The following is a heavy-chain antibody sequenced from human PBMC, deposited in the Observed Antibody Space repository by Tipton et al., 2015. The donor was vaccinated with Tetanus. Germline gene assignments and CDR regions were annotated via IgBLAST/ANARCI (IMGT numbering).Heavy chain of an antibody. CDR3: AGGGIAAAGGGLDY. V-gene: IGHV4-59*01. CDR1: GGSISSYY. CDR2: IYYSGST. J-gene: IGHJ4*02. Sequence: TLSLTCTVSGGSISSYYWSWIRQPPGKGLEWIGYIYYSGSTNYNPSLKSRVTISVDTSKNQFSLKLSPVTAADTAVYYCAGGGIAAAGGGLDYWGQGTLVTVSS. D-gene: IGHD6-13*01.